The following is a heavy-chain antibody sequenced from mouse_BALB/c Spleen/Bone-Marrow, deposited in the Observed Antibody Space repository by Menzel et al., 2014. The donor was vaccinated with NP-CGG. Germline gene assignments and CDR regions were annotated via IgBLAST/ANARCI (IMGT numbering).Heavy chain of an antibody. CDR2: INPNIGGT. Sequence: VQLQQSGPELVKPGTSVKLSCKTSGYTFTEYTIHWVKQSHGKSLEWIGGINPNIGGTTYNQKFKDRATLTLDKSSSTAYMEVRSLTSEDSAVFYCVRSTYFDYWGQGTPLTVSS. CDR3: VRSTYFDY. J-gene: IGHJ2*01. V-gene: IGHV1-18*01. CDR1: GYTFTEYT. D-gene: IGHD5-1*01.